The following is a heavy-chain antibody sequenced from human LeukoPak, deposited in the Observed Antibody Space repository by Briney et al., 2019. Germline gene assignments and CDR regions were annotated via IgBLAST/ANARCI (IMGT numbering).Heavy chain of an antibody. CDR1: GGSISSGGYF. CDR3: ARGGLSSGWYG. D-gene: IGHD6-19*01. Sequence: SQTLSLTCTVSGGSISSGGYFWSWIRQHPGKGLEWIGYSFFSGSTNYNPSLKSRVTISLDTSKNQFSLRLNSVTAADTAVYYCARGGLSSGWYGWGQGTLVTVSS. CDR2: SFFSGST. V-gene: IGHV4-61*08. J-gene: IGHJ4*02.